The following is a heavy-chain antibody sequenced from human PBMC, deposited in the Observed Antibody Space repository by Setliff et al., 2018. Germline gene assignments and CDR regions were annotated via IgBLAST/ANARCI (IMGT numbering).Heavy chain of an antibody. CDR3: ARDNTILGATDY. V-gene: IGHV4-34*01. CDR2: SNHGGST. CDR1: GGSFSNNY. J-gene: IGHJ4*02. Sequence: PSETLSLTCTVYGGSFSNNYWSWIRQTPGKGLEWIGESNHGGSTSYHPSLKSRLTMSVDTSRNQFSLKLSSLTAADTALYFCARDNTILGATDYWGQGALVTVSS. D-gene: IGHD1-26*01.